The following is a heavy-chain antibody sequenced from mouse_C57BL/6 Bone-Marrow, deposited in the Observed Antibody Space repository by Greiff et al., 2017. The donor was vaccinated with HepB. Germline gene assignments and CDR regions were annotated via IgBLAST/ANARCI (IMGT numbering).Heavy chain of an antibody. Sequence: QVQLKESGAELARPGASVKLSCKASGYTFTSYGISWVKQRTGQGLEWIGEIYPRSGNTYYNEKFKGKATLTADKSSSTAYMELRSLTSEDSAVYFCAREDYYGSNFAYWGQGTLVTVSA. V-gene: IGHV1-81*01. J-gene: IGHJ3*01. D-gene: IGHD1-1*01. CDR2: IYPRSGNT. CDR3: AREDYYGSNFAY. CDR1: GYTFTSYG.